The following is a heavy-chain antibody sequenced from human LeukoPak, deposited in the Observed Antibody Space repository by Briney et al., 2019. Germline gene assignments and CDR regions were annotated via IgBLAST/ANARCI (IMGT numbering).Heavy chain of an antibody. D-gene: IGHD1-26*01. CDR3: AKGTVGAYEIDY. CDR2: IRYDGNNK. J-gene: IGHJ4*02. V-gene: IGHV3-30*02. CDR1: GFTSSSYG. Sequence: PGGSLRLSCAASGFTSSSYGLHWVRQAPGRGLEWVAFIRYDGNNKYYADSVKGRFTISRDNSKNTLYLQMNSLRTEDTAVYYCAKGTVGAYEIDYWGQGTLVTVSS.